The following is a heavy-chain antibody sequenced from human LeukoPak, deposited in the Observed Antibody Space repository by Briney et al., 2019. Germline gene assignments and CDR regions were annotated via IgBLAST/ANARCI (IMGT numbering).Heavy chain of an antibody. Sequence: ASVKVSCKASGYTFIDYAMHWVRQAPGQRPEWMGWINAGNGNTKYSQKFQGRVIITRDTSATIAYMELSRLRSEDTAVYYCARGIEASSGWYVIDYWGQGTLVIVSS. V-gene: IGHV1-3*01. D-gene: IGHD6-19*01. J-gene: IGHJ4*02. CDR1: GYTFIDYA. CDR2: INAGNGNT. CDR3: ARGIEASSGWYVIDY.